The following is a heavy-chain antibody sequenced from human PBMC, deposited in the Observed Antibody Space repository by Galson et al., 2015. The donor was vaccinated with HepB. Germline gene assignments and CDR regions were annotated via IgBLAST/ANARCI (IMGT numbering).Heavy chain of an antibody. CDR3: AKDGYIVATQIYGMDV. J-gene: IGHJ6*02. Sequence: SLRLSCAASGFTFSSYAMSWVRQAPGKGLEWVSGITGSGGNIYYADSVKGRFTISRDNSKTTLYLQRNSLRAEDTAVYYCAKDGYIVATQIYGMDVWGQGTTVTVSS. V-gene: IGHV3-23*01. CDR1: GFTFSSYA. CDR2: ITGSGGNI. D-gene: IGHD5-12*01.